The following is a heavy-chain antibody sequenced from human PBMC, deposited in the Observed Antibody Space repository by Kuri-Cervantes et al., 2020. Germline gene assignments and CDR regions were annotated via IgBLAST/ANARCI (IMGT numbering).Heavy chain of an antibody. V-gene: IGHV3-9*01. Sequence: SLKISCAASGFTFDDYAMHWVRQAPGKGLEWVSGISRNSGSIGYADSVKGRFTISRDNAKNSLYLQMNSLRAEDTAVYYCAKDLSGSYDAFDIWGQGTMVTVSS. D-gene: IGHD3-22*01. CDR2: ISRNSGSI. CDR1: GFTFDDYA. J-gene: IGHJ3*02. CDR3: AKDLSGSYDAFDI.